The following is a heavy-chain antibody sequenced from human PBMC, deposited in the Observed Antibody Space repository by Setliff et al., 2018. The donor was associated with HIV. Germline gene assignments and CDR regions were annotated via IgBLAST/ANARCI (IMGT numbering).Heavy chain of an antibody. CDR1: GLRIGDYA. V-gene: IGHV3-49*04. D-gene: IGHD3-9*01. CDR3: ARELDHDLLTGYYRY. J-gene: IGHJ4*02. Sequence: GGSLRLSCSASGLRIGDYAITWVRQAPGKGLEWVGFMRSNANPETTEYAAAVKGRFTISRDDSKDIVYLQMNNLKVDDTAMYFCARELDHDLLTGYYRYWGPGTLVTAPQ. CDR2: MRSNANPETT.